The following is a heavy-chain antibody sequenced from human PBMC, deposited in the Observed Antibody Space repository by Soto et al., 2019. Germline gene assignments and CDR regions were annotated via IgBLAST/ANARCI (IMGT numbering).Heavy chain of an antibody. CDR1: GFTFNNYG. V-gene: IGHV3-33*01. Sequence: QVQLVESGGGVVQPGRSLRLSCAASGFTFNNYGMHWVRQAPGKGLEWVAVIWNDGSNHYYANSVKGRFTISRDNSKNTLFLQMSNLRAEDSAVYYCARRQISPPTRGAAAARGGMDVWGQGTTVTVSS. CDR3: ARRQISPPTRGAAAARGGMDV. D-gene: IGHD6-13*01. J-gene: IGHJ6*02. CDR2: IWNDGSNH.